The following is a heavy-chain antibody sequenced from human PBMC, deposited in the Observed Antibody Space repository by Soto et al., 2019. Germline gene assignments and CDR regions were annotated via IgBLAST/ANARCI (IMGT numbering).Heavy chain of an antibody. J-gene: IGHJ4*02. CDR2: IYYSGST. Sequence: ETLALTCTVSGGSIRSSSYYWGWIRQPPGKGLEWIGSIYYSGSTYYNPSLKSRVTISVDTSKNQFSLKLSSVTAADTAVYYCARLYYYDSSGYPYFDYWGQGTLVTVSS. D-gene: IGHD3-22*01. CDR3: ARLYYYDSSGYPYFDY. CDR1: GGSIRSSSYY. V-gene: IGHV4-39*01.